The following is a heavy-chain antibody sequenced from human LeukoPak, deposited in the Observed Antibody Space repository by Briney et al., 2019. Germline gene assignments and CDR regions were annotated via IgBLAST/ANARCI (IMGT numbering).Heavy chain of an antibody. Sequence: PGGSLRLSCAASGFTFSDSYMSWIRRAPGKGLEWVSYISGSSNDINYADSVKGRFTVSRDNTKNSLFLQMNSLRVEDTAVYYCAKVLRGYRSDYFWGQGTLVTVSS. J-gene: IGHJ4*02. D-gene: IGHD5-18*01. V-gene: IGHV3-11*06. CDR2: ISGSSNDI. CDR1: GFTFSDSY. CDR3: AKVLRGYRSDYF.